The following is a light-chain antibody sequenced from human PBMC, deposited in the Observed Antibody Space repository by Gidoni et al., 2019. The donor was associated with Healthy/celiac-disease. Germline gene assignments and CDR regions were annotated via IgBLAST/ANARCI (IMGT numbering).Light chain of an antibody. CDR2: WAS. J-gene: IGKJ1*01. CDR3: QQYYSTPCT. Sequence: DIVMNQSPESLAVSLGERATINCKSSQSVLYSSNNKNYLAWYQQKPGQPPKLLIYWASTRESGVPDRFSGSGSGTDFTLTISSLQAEDVAVYYCQQYYSTPCTFGQGTKVEIK. V-gene: IGKV4-1*01. CDR1: QSVLYSSNNKNY.